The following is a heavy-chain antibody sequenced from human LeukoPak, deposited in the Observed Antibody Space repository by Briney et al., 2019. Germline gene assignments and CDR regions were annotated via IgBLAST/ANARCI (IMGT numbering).Heavy chain of an antibody. D-gene: IGHD2-2*01. Sequence: ASVKVSCKASGYTFTSYDINWVRQATVQGVEWMGWMNPNSGNTGYAQKFQGRVTMTRNTSISTAYMELSSLRSEDTAVYYCARGRGYCSSTSCYRGQLYNWFDPWGQGTLVTVSS. V-gene: IGHV1-8*01. CDR2: MNPNSGNT. J-gene: IGHJ5*02. CDR3: ARGRGYCSSTSCYRGQLYNWFDP. CDR1: GYTFTSYD.